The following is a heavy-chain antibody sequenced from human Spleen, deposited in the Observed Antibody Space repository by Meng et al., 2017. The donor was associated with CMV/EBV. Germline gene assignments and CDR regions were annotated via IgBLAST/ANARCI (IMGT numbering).Heavy chain of an antibody. J-gene: IGHJ5*02. CDR3: AKLPRIVVDGLFDP. V-gene: IGHV1-69*05. Sequence: SVKVSCKASGGTFSSYAISWVRQAPGQGLEWMGGIIPIFGTANYAQKFQGRVTITTDESTSTAYMELSSLRSEDTAVYYCAKLPRIVVDGLFDPWGQGTLVTVSS. CDR1: GGTFSSYA. CDR2: IIPIFGTA. D-gene: IGHD1-26*01.